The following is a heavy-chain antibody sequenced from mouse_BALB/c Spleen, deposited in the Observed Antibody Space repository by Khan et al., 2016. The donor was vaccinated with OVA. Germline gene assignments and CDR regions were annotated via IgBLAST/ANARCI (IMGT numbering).Heavy chain of an antibody. CDR3: ARNYYGDSLWFAY. V-gene: IGHV3-6*02. CDR1: GYSITSGYY. CDR2: ISYDGSN. D-gene: IGHD1-1*02. J-gene: IGHJ3*01. Sequence: EVKLIESGPGLVKPSQSLSLTCSVTGYSITSGYYWNWIRQFPGNKLEWMGSISYDGSNNYSPSLKNRVSITRDTSKNQFFLKLNSVTTEDTATYYRARNYYGDSLWFAYWGQGTLVTFSA.